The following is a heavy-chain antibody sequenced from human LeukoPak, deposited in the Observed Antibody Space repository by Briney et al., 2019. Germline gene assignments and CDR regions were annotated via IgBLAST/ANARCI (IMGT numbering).Heavy chain of an antibody. J-gene: IGHJ4*02. CDR2: IYHNGRT. D-gene: IGHD3-3*01. Sequence: SETLSLTCTVSGASFSNDYWSWVRQAPGKGLEWIGYIYHNGRTNYSPSLKSRIIMSIDTSQNQFSPKLTSVTAADTAVYYCARASEGIGYFDTWGRGSLVTVSS. CDR3: ARASEGIGYFDT. CDR1: GASFSNDY. V-gene: IGHV4-59*01.